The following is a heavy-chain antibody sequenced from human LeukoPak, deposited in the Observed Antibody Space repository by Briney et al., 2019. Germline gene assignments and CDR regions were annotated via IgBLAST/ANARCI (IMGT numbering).Heavy chain of an antibody. CDR2: ISSSSSTI. Sequence: GGSLRLSCAASGFTFSSYSMNWVRQAPGKGLEWVSYISSSSSTIYYADSVKGRFTISRDNAKNSLYLQMNSLRAEDTAVYYCARVRTIFGVVLYYMDVWGKGTTVTVSS. D-gene: IGHD3-3*01. CDR3: ARVRTIFGVVLYYMDV. J-gene: IGHJ6*03. CDR1: GFTFSSYS. V-gene: IGHV3-48*01.